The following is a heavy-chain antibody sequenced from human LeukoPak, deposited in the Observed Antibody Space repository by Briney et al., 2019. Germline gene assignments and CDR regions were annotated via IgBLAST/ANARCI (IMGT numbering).Heavy chain of an antibody. V-gene: IGHV1-46*01. CDR2: INPSGGST. CDR3: ARKQLGDLSGLYYYGLDV. CDR1: GYTFTNYY. Sequence: ASVKVSCKASGYTFTNYYIHWVRQAPGQGLEWMGIINPSGGSTSYAQKFQGRVTMTRDTSTSTVYMELSSLRSEDTAVFYCARKQLGDLSGLYYYGLDVWGEGTTVTVS. J-gene: IGHJ6*02. D-gene: IGHD3-16*02.